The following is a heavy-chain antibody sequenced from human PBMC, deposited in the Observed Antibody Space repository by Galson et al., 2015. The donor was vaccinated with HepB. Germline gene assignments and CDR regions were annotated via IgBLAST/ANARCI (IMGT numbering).Heavy chain of an antibody. D-gene: IGHD3-22*01. CDR1: GVSIKSHY. CDR2: ISYSGST. V-gene: IGHV4-59*11. Sequence: ETLSLTCTVSGVSIKSHYWTWIRQPPGKGLEWIGYISYSGSTYYNPSLKGRVSISLDTSKNQFSLTLTSVTAADTAAYYCARGIGIVVVMGTWFFDLWGRGSLVSVSS. CDR3: ARGIGIVVVMGTWFFDL. J-gene: IGHJ2*01.